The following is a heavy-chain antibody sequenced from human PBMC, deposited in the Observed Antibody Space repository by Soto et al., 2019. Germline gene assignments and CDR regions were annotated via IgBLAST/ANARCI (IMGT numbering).Heavy chain of an antibody. CDR2: LHHSGRT. J-gene: IGHJ3*02. Sequence: QVLLQESGPGLVNPSGTLSPTCAVSGGSIKNIYWSWVPQPPGKGLEWIGQLHHSGRTDYSPSLKSRVTTSVGPFKNRFSLSLTSVTAADAAIYYCARHHSFGFAIWGQGTMVTVSS. D-gene: IGHD3-16*01. CDR3: ARHHSFGFAI. V-gene: IGHV4-4*02. CDR1: GGSIKNIYW.